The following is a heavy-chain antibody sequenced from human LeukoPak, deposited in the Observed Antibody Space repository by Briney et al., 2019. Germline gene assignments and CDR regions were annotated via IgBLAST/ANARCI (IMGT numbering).Heavy chain of an antibody. CDR3: ATDLGELLGRSYLDP. Sequence: ASVKVSCKVSGYTLTELSMHWVRQAPGKGLEWRGGFDPEDGETIYAQKFQGRVTMTEDTSTDTAYMELSSLRSEDTAVYYCATDLGELLGRSYLDPWGQGTLVTVSS. J-gene: IGHJ5*02. D-gene: IGHD3-10*01. V-gene: IGHV1-24*01. CDR1: GYTLTELS. CDR2: FDPEDGET.